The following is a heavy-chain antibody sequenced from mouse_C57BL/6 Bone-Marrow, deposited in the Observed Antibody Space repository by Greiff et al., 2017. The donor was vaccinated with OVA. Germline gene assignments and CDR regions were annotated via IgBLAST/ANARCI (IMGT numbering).Heavy chain of an antibody. J-gene: IGHJ3*01. D-gene: IGHD1-1*02. Sequence: EVHLVESGGGLVQPGGSLKLSCAASGFTFSDYYMYWVRQTPEKRLEWVAYISNGGGSTYYPDTVKGRFTISRDNAKNTLYLQMSRLKSEDTAMYYCARPDYGKGFACWGQGTLVTVSA. V-gene: IGHV5-12*01. CDR2: ISNGGGST. CDR1: GFTFSDYY. CDR3: ARPDYGKGFAC.